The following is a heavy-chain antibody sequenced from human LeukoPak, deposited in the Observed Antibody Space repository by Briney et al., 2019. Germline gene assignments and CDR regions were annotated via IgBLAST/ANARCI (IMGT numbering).Heavy chain of an antibody. V-gene: IGHV3-21*01. Sequence: GGSLRLSCATSGFTFSSYTTSWVRQAPGKGLEWVSSISSGSGYIKYADSVKGRFTISRDNAENSVFLQMSSLRVDDTALYYCVRGWSDFWGQGTPVTVSS. CDR2: ISSGSGYI. J-gene: IGHJ5*01. CDR1: GFTFSSYT. CDR3: VRGWSDF.